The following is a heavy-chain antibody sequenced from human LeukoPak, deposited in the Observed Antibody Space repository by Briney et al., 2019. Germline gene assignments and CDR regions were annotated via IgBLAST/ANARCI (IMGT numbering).Heavy chain of an antibody. CDR1: GYTFTGYY. CDR3: ARGTHYGDYFDY. CDR2: INPNSGGT. D-gene: IGHD4-17*01. J-gene: IGHJ4*02. V-gene: IGHV1-2*02. Sequence: ASVRVSCKASGYTFTGYYLHWVRQAPGQGLEWMGWINPNSGGTNYAQKFQGRVTMTRDTSISTAYMELSRLRSDDTAVYYCARGTHYGDYFDYWGQGTLVTVSS.